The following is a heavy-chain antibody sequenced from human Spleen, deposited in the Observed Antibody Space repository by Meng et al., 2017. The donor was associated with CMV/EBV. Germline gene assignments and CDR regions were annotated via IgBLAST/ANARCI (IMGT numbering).Heavy chain of an antibody. D-gene: IGHD3-22*01. Sequence: LLQSWVALSLSWAVYGGSFSGYYWRWIRQHPGKGLEWIGEINHSGSTNYNPSLKSRVTISVDTSKNQFSLKLSSVTAADTAVYYCARDPGPYYYDSSGYYYFDYWGQGTLVTVSS. CDR3: ARDPGPYYYDSSGYYYFDY. CDR2: INHSGST. CDR1: GGSFSGYY. J-gene: IGHJ4*02. V-gene: IGHV4-34*01.